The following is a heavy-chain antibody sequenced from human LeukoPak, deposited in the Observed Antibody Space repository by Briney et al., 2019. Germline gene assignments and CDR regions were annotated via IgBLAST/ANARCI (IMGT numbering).Heavy chain of an antibody. CDR1: GYTFTSYA. CDR3: ARWQQLYRWFDP. CDR2: INAGNGNT. Sequence: GASVKVSCKASGYTFTSYAMHWVRQAPGQRLEWMGWINAGNGNTKYSQKFQGRVTITRDTSASTAYMELSSLRSEDTAVYYCARWQQLYRWFDPWGQGTLVAVSS. J-gene: IGHJ5*02. D-gene: IGHD6-13*01. V-gene: IGHV1-3*01.